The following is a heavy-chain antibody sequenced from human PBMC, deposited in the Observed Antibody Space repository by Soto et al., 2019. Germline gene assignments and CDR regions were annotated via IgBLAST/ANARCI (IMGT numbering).Heavy chain of an antibody. J-gene: IGHJ4*01. V-gene: IGHV3-74*01. CDR2: IHNDGSTT. CDR1: GFAFSSYW. D-gene: IGHD1-7*01. Sequence: EVQLVESGGGLVQPGGSVRLSCAASGFAFSSYWMHWVRQAPGKGLMWVSRIHNDGSTTRYADSVKGRFTISRDNAKNTLYLQMSSLRVEDTAVYYFARDNWNSYWGQGTLGTVAS. CDR3: ARDNWNSY.